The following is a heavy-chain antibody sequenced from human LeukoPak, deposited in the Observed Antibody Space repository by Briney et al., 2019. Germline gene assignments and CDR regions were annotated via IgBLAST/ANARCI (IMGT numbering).Heavy chain of an antibody. Sequence: GGSLRLSCAASGFSFSSYSMNWVRQAPGKGLEWISYIRRDGSRIYYADSVEGRFTISRDNAKNSLYLQMDSLRVEDTAVYYCTRDPHALDFWGQGTLVTVS. J-gene: IGHJ4*02. CDR1: GFSFSSYS. D-gene: IGHD2/OR15-2a*01. CDR3: TRDPHALDF. CDR2: IRRDGSRI. V-gene: IGHV3-48*01.